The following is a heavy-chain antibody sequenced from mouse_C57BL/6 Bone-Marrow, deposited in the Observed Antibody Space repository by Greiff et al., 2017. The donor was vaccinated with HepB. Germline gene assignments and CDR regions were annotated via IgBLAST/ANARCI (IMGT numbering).Heavy chain of an antibody. V-gene: IGHV1-52*01. CDR2: IDPSDSET. Sequence: QVQLQQPGAELVRPGSSVKLSCKASGYTFTSYWMHWVKQRPIQGLEWIGNIDPSDSETPYNQKFKDKATLTVDKSSSTAYMQLSSLTSEDSAVYYCARGGSYDWFAYWGQGTLVTVSA. CDR3: ARGGSYDWFAY. J-gene: IGHJ3*01. D-gene: IGHD1-1*02. CDR1: GYTFTSYW.